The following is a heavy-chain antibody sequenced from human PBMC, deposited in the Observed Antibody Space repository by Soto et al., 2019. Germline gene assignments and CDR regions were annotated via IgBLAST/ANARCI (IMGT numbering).Heavy chain of an antibody. CDR3: ARSLGDSTLYYYMDV. V-gene: IGHV3-9*01. J-gene: IGHJ6*03. CDR1: GFTFDDYA. D-gene: IGHD2-21*02. CDR2: ISWNSGSI. Sequence: EVQLVESGGGLVQPGRSLRLSCAASGFTFDDYAMHWVRQAPGKGLEWVSGISWNSGSIGYADSVKGRFTISRDNAKNYLYLQMNSLRAEDTALYYCARSLGDSTLYYYMDVWGKGTTVTVSS.